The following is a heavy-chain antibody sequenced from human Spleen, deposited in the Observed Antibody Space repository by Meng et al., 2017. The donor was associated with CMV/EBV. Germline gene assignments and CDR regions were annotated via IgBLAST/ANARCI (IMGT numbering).Heavy chain of an antibody. CDR2: ISGSGGRT. J-gene: IGHJ4*02. V-gene: IGHV3-23*01. CDR3: AKDPESMVPISQGGD. D-gene: IGHD4/OR15-4a*01. Sequence: GGSLRLSCAASGFSFSNYAMSWVRQAPGKGLEWVSAISGSGGRTYYADSVKGRFTISRDNSKNTLYLQMDSLRAEDTALYSCAKDPESMVPISQGGDWGQGTLVTVSS. CDR1: GFSFSNYA.